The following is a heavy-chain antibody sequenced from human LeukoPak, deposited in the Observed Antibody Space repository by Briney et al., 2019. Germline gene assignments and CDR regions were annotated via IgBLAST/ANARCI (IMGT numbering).Heavy chain of an antibody. J-gene: IGHJ4*02. CDR3: ARLTQYCSSTSCYPY. Sequence: GRSLRLSCAASGFTFSSYAMLWVRQAPGKGLEWVAVISYDGSNKYYADSVKGRFTISRDNSKNTLYLQMNSLRAEDTAVYYCARLTQYCSSTSCYPYWGQGTLVTVSS. CDR1: GFTFSSYA. V-gene: IGHV3-30*04. CDR2: ISYDGSNK. D-gene: IGHD2-2*01.